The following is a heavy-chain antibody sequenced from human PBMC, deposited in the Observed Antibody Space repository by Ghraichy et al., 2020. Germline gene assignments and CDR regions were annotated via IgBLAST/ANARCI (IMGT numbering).Heavy chain of an antibody. J-gene: IGHJ4*02. V-gene: IGHV3-53*01. CDR3: ARLSSSWPAYYFDY. D-gene: IGHD6-13*01. CDR1: GFTVSSNY. CDR2: IYSGGST. Sequence: SCAASGFTVSSNYMSWVRQAPGKGLEWVSVIYSGGSTYYADSVKGRFTISRDNSKNTLYLQMNSLRAEDTAVYYCARLSSSWPAYYFDYWGQGTLVTVSS.